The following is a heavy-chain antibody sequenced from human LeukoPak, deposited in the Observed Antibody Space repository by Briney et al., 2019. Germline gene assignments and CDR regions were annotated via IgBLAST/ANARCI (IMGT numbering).Heavy chain of an antibody. CDR1: GGTFSSYA. CDR3: ARDGLVHYYDRGGLDY. CDR2: IIPIFGTA. D-gene: IGHD3-22*01. V-gene: IGHV1-69*13. J-gene: IGHJ4*02. Sequence: ASVKVSCKASGGTFSSYAISWVRQAPGQGLEWMGGIIPIFGTANYAQKFQGRVTITADESTSTAYMELSSLRAEDTAVYYCARDGLVHYYDRGGLDYWGQGTLVTVSS.